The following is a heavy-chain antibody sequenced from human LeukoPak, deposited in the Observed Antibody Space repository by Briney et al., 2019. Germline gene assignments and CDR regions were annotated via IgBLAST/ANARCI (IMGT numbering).Heavy chain of an antibody. Sequence: SETLSLTCTVSGGSISSGSYYWSWVRQPAGKGLEWTGRIYTSGSTNYNPSLKSRVTISVATSKNHFSLKLSSVTAADTAVYYCARAPGVTGYFDYWGQGTLVTVSS. CDR2: IYTSGST. J-gene: IGHJ4*02. V-gene: IGHV4-61*02. CDR1: GGSISSGSYY. D-gene: IGHD5-18*01. CDR3: ARAPGVTGYFDY.